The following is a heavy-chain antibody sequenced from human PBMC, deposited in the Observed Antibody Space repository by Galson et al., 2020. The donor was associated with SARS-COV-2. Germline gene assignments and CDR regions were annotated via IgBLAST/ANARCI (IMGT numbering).Heavy chain of an antibody. CDR2: IYYSGST. J-gene: IGHJ6*03. CDR3: ARHYTTYYDFWSGWKALEYDMDV. V-gene: IGHV4-59*08. CDR1: GGSISSYY. Sequence: SQTLSLTCTVSGGSISSYYWSWIRQPPGKGLEWIGYIYYSGSTNYNPSLKRRVTISVDTSKNQFSLKLSSVTAADTAVYSCARHYTTYYDFWSGWKALEYDMDVWGKGTTVTVSS. D-gene: IGHD3-3*01.